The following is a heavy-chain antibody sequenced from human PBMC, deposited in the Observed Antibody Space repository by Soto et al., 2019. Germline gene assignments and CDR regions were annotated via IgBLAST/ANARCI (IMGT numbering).Heavy chain of an antibody. J-gene: IGHJ4*02. V-gene: IGHV4-59*08. CDR3: ARWTSCGGDCYWLDY. Sequence: SETLSLTCLVSGGSISSFYWGWIRQPPEKGLEWIGNIFYTGSTGYNPSLRSRVTISLDTSRNQFFLKVNSVAAADTAVYYCARWTSCGGDCYWLDYWGQGTLVTVSS. CDR2: IFYTGST. D-gene: IGHD2-21*02. CDR1: GGSISSFY.